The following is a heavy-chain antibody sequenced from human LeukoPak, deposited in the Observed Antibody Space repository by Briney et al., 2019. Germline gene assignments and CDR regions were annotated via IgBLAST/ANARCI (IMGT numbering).Heavy chain of an antibody. J-gene: IGHJ4*02. CDR1: GFTSSSYS. D-gene: IGHD2-15*01. CDR2: ISSSSSYI. CDR3: ARDLEEYCSGGSCSLFDY. Sequence: GGSLRLSCAASGFTSSSYSMNWVRQAPGKGLEWVSSISSSSSYIYYADSVKGRFTISRDSAKNSLYLQMNSLRAEDTAVYYCARDLEEYCSGGSCSLFDYWGQGTLVTVSS. V-gene: IGHV3-21*01.